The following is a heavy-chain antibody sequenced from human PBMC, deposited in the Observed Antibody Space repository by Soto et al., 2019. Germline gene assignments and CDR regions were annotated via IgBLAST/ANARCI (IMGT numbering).Heavy chain of an antibody. V-gene: IGHV4-39*01. Sequence: PSDTLSLTCTVSGGSISTTNYYWGWIRQPPGMALEWIGSISYSGSTYYNPSLKSRVTISVDTSKNQFSLRLSSVTAADTAVYYCARPPFPGFCSGGNCYSAIDYWGLGSLVTVSS. CDR3: ARPPFPGFCSGGNCYSAIDY. J-gene: IGHJ4*02. D-gene: IGHD2-15*01. CDR2: ISYSGST. CDR1: GGSISTTNYY.